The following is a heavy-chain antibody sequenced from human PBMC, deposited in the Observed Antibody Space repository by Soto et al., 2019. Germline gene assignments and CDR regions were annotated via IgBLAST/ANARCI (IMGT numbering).Heavy chain of an antibody. V-gene: IGHV4-30-4*01. CDR1: GGSISSGDYY. J-gene: IGHJ5*02. CDR3: ASQAAYYDFRYNWLDP. D-gene: IGHD3-3*01. CDR2: IYYSGST. Sequence: PSETLSLTCTVSGGSISSGDYYWSWIRQPPGKGLEWIGYIYYSGSTYYNPSLKSRVTISVDTSKNQFSLKLSSVTAADTAVYCCASQAAYYDFRYNWLDPWGQGTMVTV.